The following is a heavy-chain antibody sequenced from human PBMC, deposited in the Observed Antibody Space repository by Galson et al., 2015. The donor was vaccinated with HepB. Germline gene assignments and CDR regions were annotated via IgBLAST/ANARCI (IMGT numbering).Heavy chain of an antibody. J-gene: IGHJ6*02. D-gene: IGHD1-26*01. Sequence: SLRLSCAASGFIFNNYAMTWVRQPLGTGLEWVSSISGGGGNTFYSESVKGRFTISRDNSKNTLLLQMNSLRADDTAVYSCAKSLRHYPYDMDVWGPGTTVSVSS. CDR1: GFIFNNYA. CDR3: AKSLRHYPYDMDV. CDR2: ISGGGGNT. V-gene: IGHV3-23*01.